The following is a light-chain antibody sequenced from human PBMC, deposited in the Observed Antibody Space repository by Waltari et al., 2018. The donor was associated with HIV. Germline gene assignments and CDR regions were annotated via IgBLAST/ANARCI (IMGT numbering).Light chain of an antibody. V-gene: IGKV1-5*03. CDR1: QSISRW. CDR2: KAS. CDR3: QQYNSYPWT. J-gene: IGKJ1*01. Sequence: DIQMTQSPSTLSASVGDRVTITCRASQSISRWLVWYQQKPGRAPKLLIYKASSLESGVPSRFSGSGSGTEFTLTISRLQPDDFATYYCQQYNSYPWTFGQGTKVEIK.